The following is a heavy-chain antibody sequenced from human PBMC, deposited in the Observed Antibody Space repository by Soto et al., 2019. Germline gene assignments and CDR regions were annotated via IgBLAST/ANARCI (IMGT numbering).Heavy chain of an antibody. V-gene: IGHV1-69*13. Sequence: SVKVSCKASGGTFSSYAISWVRQAPGQGLEWMGGIIPIFGTANYAQKFQGRVTITADESTSTAYMELSSLRSEDTAVYYCAIGITIFGVVTHYDYYGMDVWGQGTTVTVSS. J-gene: IGHJ6*02. CDR3: AIGITIFGVVTHYDYYGMDV. CDR1: GGTFSSYA. D-gene: IGHD3-3*01. CDR2: IIPIFGTA.